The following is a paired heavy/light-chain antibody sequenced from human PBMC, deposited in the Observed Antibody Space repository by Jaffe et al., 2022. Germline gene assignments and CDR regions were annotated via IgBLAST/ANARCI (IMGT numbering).Heavy chain of an antibody. CDR2: INPNGGSA. CDR1: GDPFTDYY. V-gene: IGHV1-46*03. D-gene: IGHD3-3*01. Sequence: QVHIVQSGAELKEPGASVKLSCRASGDPFTDYYIHWVRQAPGQRLEWMGVINPNGGSASYAQKFQDRVIMSSDTSTKTIYMDLSSLRSEDTAIYYCARAILHEYYFDSWGLGALVTVSS. CDR3: ARAILHEYYFDS. J-gene: IGHJ4*02.
Light chain of an antibody. CDR2: GAS. V-gene: IGKV3-15*01. Sequence: EIVMTQSPATLSVSPGERATLSCRASQNIKNKLVWYHQKPGQAPRLLIYGASIRATGVPARFSGSGSGAEFTLTISGLQSEDSAVYYCQQYSDWPTFGQGTKVEIK. CDR1: QNIKNK. J-gene: IGKJ2*01. CDR3: QQYSDWPT.